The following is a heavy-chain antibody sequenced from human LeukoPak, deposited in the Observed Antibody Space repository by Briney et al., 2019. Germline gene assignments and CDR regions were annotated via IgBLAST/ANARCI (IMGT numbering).Heavy chain of an antibody. CDR1: GFTFSSYN. Sequence: PGGSLRLSCAASGFTFSSYNMNWVRQAPGKGLEWASFISTSSSYIYYADSVKGRFTVSRDNARNSLYLQMNSLRAEDTAVYYCARGEWSSSPFDYWGQGTLVTVSS. V-gene: IGHV3-21*01. CDR2: ISTSSSYI. D-gene: IGHD6-6*01. J-gene: IGHJ4*02. CDR3: ARGEWSSSPFDY.